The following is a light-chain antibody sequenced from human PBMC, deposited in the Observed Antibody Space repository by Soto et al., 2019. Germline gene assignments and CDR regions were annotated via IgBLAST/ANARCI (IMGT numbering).Light chain of an antibody. J-gene: IGKJ5*01. V-gene: IGKV1-39*01. Sequence: DIQMTQSPSSLSASVGDRVTITCRASQSISSSLNWYQQKPGKAPKLLIYAASSLQSGVPSRFSGSGSGTDFTLTISSLQPEDFATYYCQQSYSTPFFGQGTRLEIK. CDR1: QSISSS. CDR2: AAS. CDR3: QQSYSTPF.